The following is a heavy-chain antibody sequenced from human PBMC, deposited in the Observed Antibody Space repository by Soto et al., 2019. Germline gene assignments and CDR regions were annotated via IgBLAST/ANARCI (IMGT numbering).Heavy chain of an antibody. CDR2: LSGGNT. D-gene: IGHD6-13*01. Sequence: LRLSCAASGFTFSTYAMSRVRQAPGKGLDWVSALSGGNTYYADSVKGRFTISRDNSKNTLYLQMNSLRAEDTAVYYCVKVGAAAGYDYWGRGTLVTVSS. CDR1: GFTFSTYA. V-gene: IGHV3-23*01. J-gene: IGHJ4*02. CDR3: VKVGAAAGYDY.